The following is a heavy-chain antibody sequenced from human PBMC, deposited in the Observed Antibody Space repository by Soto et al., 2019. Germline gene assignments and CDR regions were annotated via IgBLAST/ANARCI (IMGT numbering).Heavy chain of an antibody. Sequence: EVQLVESGGGSVQPGRSLRLSCVASGFTFESYAMHWVRQVPGKGLAWVAGISWNSGSIGYEDSVKGRFTISRDNAQNSLYLEMHSLRLDATVLYYCVEDIHEQWLVFYFEYWCQGALVTVSS. CDR1: GFTFESYA. D-gene: IGHD6-19*01. V-gene: IGHV3-9*01. CDR2: ISWNSGSI. J-gene: IGHJ4*02. CDR3: VEDIHEQWLVFYFEY.